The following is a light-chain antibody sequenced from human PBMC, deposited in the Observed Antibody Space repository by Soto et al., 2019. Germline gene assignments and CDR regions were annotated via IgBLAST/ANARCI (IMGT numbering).Light chain of an antibody. CDR2: LGS. CDR3: MQAIQAPRT. Sequence: DIVLTQSPLSLPVTPGEPASISCRSSQSLLHSNGNIYLDWYLQKPGQSPQLLIYLGSIRASGVSDRFSGSGSGTDFTLKITRVEAEDVGVYYCMQAIQAPRTFGRGTKVEIK. V-gene: IGKV2-28*01. CDR1: QSLLHSNGNIY. J-gene: IGKJ1*01.